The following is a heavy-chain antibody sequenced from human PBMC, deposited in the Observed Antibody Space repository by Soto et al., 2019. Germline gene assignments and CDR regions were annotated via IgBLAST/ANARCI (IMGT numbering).Heavy chain of an antibody. Sequence: GGSLRLSCAASGFTFSSYAMHWVRQAPGKGLEWVAVISYDGSNKYYADSVKGRFTISRDNSKNTLYLQMNSLRAEDTAVYYCARDPRIAAAGYYYYYGMDVWGQGTTVTVSS. V-gene: IGHV3-30-3*01. J-gene: IGHJ6*02. D-gene: IGHD6-13*01. CDR2: ISYDGSNK. CDR3: ARDPRIAAAGYYYYYGMDV. CDR1: GFTFSSYA.